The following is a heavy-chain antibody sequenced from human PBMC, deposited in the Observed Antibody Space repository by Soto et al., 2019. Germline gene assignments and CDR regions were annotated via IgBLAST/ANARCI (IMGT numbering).Heavy chain of an antibody. CDR1: GLTFTTYN. J-gene: IGHJ6*02. CDR3: AKSPVTTVSTTDYYSYGMDV. V-gene: IGHV3-48*02. CDR2: INPGSVTR. D-gene: IGHD4-4*01. Sequence: GGSLRLSCAVSGLTFTTYNFNWVRQAPGKGLEWISFINPGSVTRHYADSVKGRFTISRDNAKNSLYLQMNSLTDADTAVYYCAKSPVTTVSTTDYYSYGMDVWGQGTTVTVSS.